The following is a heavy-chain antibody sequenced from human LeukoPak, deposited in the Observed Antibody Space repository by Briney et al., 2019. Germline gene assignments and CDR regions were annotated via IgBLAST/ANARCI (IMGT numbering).Heavy chain of an antibody. CDR1: GYSISSGYY. J-gene: IGHJ5*02. CDR3: ARSWRANWFDP. D-gene: IGHD3-3*01. CDR2: IYHSGST. Sequence: SETLSLTCTVSGYSISSGYYWGWIRQPPGKGLEWIGSIYHSGSTYYNPSLKSRVTISLDTSKNQFSLKLSSVTAADTAVYYCARSWRANWFDPWGQGTLVTVSS. V-gene: IGHV4-38-2*02.